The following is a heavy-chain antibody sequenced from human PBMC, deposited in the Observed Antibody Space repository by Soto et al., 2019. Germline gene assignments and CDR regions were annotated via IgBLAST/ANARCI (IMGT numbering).Heavy chain of an antibody. V-gene: IGHV4-59*01. D-gene: IGHD2-2*01. Sequence: QVQLQESGPGLVKPSETLSLTCTVSGGSISSYYWSWIRQPPGKGLEWIGYIYYSGSTNYNPSLTSRVTISVDTSKNQFSLKRSSVTAADTAVYYCARGRGGWFINQLLNAFDIWGQGTMVTVSS. CDR1: GGSISSYY. CDR2: IYYSGST. CDR3: ARGRGGWFINQLLNAFDI. J-gene: IGHJ3*02.